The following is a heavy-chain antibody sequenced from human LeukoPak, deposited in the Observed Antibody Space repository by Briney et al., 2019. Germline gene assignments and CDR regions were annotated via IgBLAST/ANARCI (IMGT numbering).Heavy chain of an antibody. CDR2: ISGSGGST. V-gene: IGHV3-23*01. Sequence: GGSLRLSCAASGFTFSSYAMSWVRQAPGKGLEWVSAISGSGGSTYYADSVKGRFTISRDNSKNTLYLQMSSLRAEDTAVYYCAKDPSSNWHYDYWGQGSLVTVSS. CDR1: GFTFSSYA. J-gene: IGHJ4*02. CDR3: AKDPSSNWHYDY. D-gene: IGHD1-7*01.